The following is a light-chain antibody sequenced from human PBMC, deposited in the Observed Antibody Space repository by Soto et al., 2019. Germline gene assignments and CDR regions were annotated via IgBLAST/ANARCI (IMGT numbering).Light chain of an antibody. V-gene: IGKV3-20*01. CDR1: QSVSSSY. CDR3: QQYGSSLSIT. Sequence: EIVLTQSPGTLSLSPGERATLSCRAIQSVSSSYLAWYQQKPGQALRLLIYGASSRATGIPDRFSGSGSGTDFTLTISRLEPEDFAVYYCQQYGSSLSITSGQGTRLEIK. J-gene: IGKJ5*01. CDR2: GAS.